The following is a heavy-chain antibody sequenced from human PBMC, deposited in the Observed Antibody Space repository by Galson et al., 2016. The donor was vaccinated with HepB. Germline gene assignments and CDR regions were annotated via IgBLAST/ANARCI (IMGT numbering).Heavy chain of an antibody. J-gene: IGHJ3*01. CDR1: GFNLNDYA. CDR3: VKDRGFCSSSRCYAGAFDF. CDR2: ITWNSGNI. D-gene: IGHD2-2*01. Sequence: SLRLSCAVSGFNLNDYAMHWVRQAPGKGPEWVSSITWNSGNIGYADSVRGRFTISRDNGKMSLYLQMNELRAEDTALYYCVKDRGFCSSSRCYAGAFDFWGQGTMVTVSS. V-gene: IGHV3-9*01.